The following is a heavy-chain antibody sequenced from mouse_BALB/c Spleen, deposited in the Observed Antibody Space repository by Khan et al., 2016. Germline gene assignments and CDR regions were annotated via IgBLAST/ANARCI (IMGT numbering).Heavy chain of an antibody. V-gene: IGHV1-18*01. Sequence: VQLKESGPDLVKPGASVKIACKASGYSFTGYYMHWVKQSHGKSLEWIGRVNPNNGGTRYNQKFKDKAILTVDKSFSTAYMELRSLTSEDSAVFDCLRDAMDYWGQGTSVTVSS. CDR3: LRDAMDY. CDR2: VNPNNGGT. CDR1: GYSFTGYY. J-gene: IGHJ4*01. D-gene: IGHD1-1*01.